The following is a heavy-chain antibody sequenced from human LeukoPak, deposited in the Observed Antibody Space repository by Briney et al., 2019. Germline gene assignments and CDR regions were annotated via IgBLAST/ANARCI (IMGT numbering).Heavy chain of an antibody. CDR3: ARGGWELLRTSFDY. CDR2: INPKSGGT. Sequence: ASVKVSCKASGYTFTDYYIHWVRQARGQGLEWMGWINPKSGGTRYAQKFQGRVTMTRDTSISTAYMELRRLTSDDTAVYYCARGGWELLRTSFDYWGQGTLVTVSS. D-gene: IGHD1-26*01. J-gene: IGHJ4*02. V-gene: IGHV1-2*02. CDR1: GYTFTDYY.